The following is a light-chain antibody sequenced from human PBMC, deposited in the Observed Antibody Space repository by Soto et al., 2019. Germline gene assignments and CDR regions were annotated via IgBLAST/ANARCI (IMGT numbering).Light chain of an antibody. J-gene: IGKJ2*01. Sequence: EVVMTQSPATLSVSPGERATLSCRASQSVSRNLAWYQQRPGRAPRLLIYDASTRATNIPTGFSGSGSGTEFTLIISSLQSGDFAVYYCQQYNHWPLYTLGQGTKLEIK. CDR3: QQYNHWPLYT. V-gene: IGKV3-15*01. CDR1: QSVSRN. CDR2: DAS.